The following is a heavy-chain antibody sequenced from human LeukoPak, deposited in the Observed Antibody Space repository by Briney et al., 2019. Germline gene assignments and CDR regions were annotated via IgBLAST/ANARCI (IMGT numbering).Heavy chain of an antibody. J-gene: IGHJ4*02. Sequence: GGSLRLSCAASGFTFSSYGMHWVRQAPGKGLEWVAFIRYDGSNKYYADSVKGRFTISRDNSKNTLYLQMNSLRAEDTAVYYCAREPTYYYGSGSLDYWGQGTLVTVSS. V-gene: IGHV3-30*02. CDR3: AREPTYYYGSGSLDY. D-gene: IGHD3-10*01. CDR1: GFTFSSYG. CDR2: IRYDGSNK.